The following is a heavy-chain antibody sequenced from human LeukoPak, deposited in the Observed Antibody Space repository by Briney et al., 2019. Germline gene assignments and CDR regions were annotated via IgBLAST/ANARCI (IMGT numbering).Heavy chain of an antibody. V-gene: IGHV3-9*01. CDR3: AKVAGTGRYFDY. Sequence: GGSLRLSCAASGFTFDDYAMPWVRQAPGKGLEWVSGISWNSGSIGYADSVKGRFTISRDNAKNSLYLQMNSLRAEDTALYYCAKVAGTGRYFDYWGQGTLVTVSS. CDR1: GFTFDDYA. CDR2: ISWNSGSI. J-gene: IGHJ4*02. D-gene: IGHD6-19*01.